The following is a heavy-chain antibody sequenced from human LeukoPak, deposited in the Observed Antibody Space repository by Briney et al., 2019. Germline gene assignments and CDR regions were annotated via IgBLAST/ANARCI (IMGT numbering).Heavy chain of an antibody. J-gene: IGHJ4*02. Sequence: GSLRLSCAASGFTFSSYSMNWVRQAPGKGLEWVSSISSSSSYIYYADSVKGRFTISRDNAKNSLYLQMNSLRAEDTAVYYCARSVVPAAIGPGYFDYWGQGTLVTVSS. V-gene: IGHV3-21*01. CDR1: GFTFSSYS. CDR2: ISSSSSYI. CDR3: ARSVVPAAIGPGYFDY. D-gene: IGHD2-2*02.